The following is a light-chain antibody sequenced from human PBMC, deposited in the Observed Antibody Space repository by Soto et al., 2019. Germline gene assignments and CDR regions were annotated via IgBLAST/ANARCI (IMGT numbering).Light chain of an antibody. CDR1: SSDVGAYTS. CDR2: EVS. Sequence: QSALTQPASVSGSPGQSITISCSGTSSDVGAYTSVSWYQQHPGKAPKLMIYEVSNRPSGVSNRFSGSKSANTASLTISGLQADDEAHYYCTSYTSDNRSYFFGTGTKVTVL. CDR3: TSYTSDNRSYF. J-gene: IGLJ1*01. V-gene: IGLV2-14*01.